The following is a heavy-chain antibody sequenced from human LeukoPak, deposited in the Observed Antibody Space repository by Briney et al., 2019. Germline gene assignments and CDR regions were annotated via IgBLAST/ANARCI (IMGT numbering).Heavy chain of an antibody. V-gene: IGHV3-21*01. Sequence: PGGSLRLSCTASGFTFSSYSLNWVRQAPGKGLEWVSSVSTGSNYIYYADSVKGRFTISRDNDKNSLYLQMNSLRVEDTAVCYCARDRRGYCTGTSCYQGNDYWGQRTLVTVSS. J-gene: IGHJ4*02. CDR3: ARDRRGYCTGTSCYQGNDY. D-gene: IGHD2-2*01. CDR2: VSTGSNYI. CDR1: GFTFSSYS.